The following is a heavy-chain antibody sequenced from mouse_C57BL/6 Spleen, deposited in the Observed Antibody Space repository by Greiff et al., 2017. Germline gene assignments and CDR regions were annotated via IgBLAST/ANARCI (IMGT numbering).Heavy chain of an antibody. CDR3: ARSPITTVVAPYYFDY. CDR2: IYPRSGNT. V-gene: IGHV1-81*01. D-gene: IGHD1-1*01. CDR1: GYTFTSYG. J-gene: IGHJ2*01. Sequence: VMLVESGAELARPGASVKLSCKASGYTFTSYGISWVKQRTGQGLEWIGEIYPRSGNTYYNEKFKGKATLTADKSSSTAYMELRSLTSEDSAVYFCARSPITTVVAPYYFDYWGQGTTLTVSS.